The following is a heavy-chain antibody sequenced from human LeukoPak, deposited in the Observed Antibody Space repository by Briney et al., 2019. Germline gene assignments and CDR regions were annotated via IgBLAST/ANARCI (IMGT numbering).Heavy chain of an antibody. CDR2: INWNGGST. CDR3: ARDERPYYDFWSGYSPGPIDY. Sequence: AGGSLRLSCAASGFTFDDYGMSWVRQAPGKGLEWVSGINWNGGSTGYADSVKGRFTISRDNAKNSLYLQMNSLRAEDTALYYCARDERPYYDFWSGYSPGPIDYWGQGTLVTVSS. D-gene: IGHD3-3*01. J-gene: IGHJ4*02. CDR1: GFTFDDYG. V-gene: IGHV3-20*04.